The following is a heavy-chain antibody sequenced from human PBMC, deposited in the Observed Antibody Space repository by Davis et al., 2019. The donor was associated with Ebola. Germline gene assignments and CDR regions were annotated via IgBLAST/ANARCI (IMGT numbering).Heavy chain of an antibody. CDR1: GFTFSSYG. D-gene: IGHD1-26*01. CDR3: AKDTSNIWFDI. V-gene: IGHV3-33*06. Sequence: GESLKISCAASGFTFSSYGMHWVRQAPGKGLEWVAVIWYDGSNKYYADSVKGRFTISRDNSKNTLYLQMNSLRAEDTAIYYCAKDTSNIWFDIWGQGTMVTVSS. CDR2: IWYDGSNK. J-gene: IGHJ3*02.